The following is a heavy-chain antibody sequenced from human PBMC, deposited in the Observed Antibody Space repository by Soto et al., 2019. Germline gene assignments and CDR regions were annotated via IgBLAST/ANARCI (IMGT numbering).Heavy chain of an antibody. CDR2: IDWDDDK. CDR1: GFSLSTSGMC. V-gene: IGHV2-70*11. CDR3: ARIRLYSGYDEWPLDDAFDI. Sequence: SGPTLVNPTQTLTLTGTFSGFSLSTSGMCVSWIRQPPGKALEWLARIDWDDDKYYSTSLKTRLTISKDTSKNQVVLTMTNMDPVDTATYYCARIRLYSGYDEWPLDDAFDIWGQGTMVTVSS. D-gene: IGHD5-12*01. J-gene: IGHJ3*02.